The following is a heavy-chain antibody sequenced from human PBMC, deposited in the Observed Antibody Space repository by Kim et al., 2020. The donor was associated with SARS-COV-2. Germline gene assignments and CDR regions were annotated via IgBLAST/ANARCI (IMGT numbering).Heavy chain of an antibody. V-gene: IGHV3-23*01. CDR3: AKERYQLPYRDAFDI. D-gene: IGHD2-2*02. J-gene: IGHJ3*02. Sequence: DSVEGRFTITRDNSVNTLYLQMNSLRAEDTAVYYCAKERYQLPYRDAFDIWGQGTMVTVSS.